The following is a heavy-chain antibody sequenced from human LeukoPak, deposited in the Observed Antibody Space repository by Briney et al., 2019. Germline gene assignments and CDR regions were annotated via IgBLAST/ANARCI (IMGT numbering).Heavy chain of an antibody. CDR1: GGSISSCY. Sequence: SETLSLTCTVSGGSISSCYWSWIRQHPGKGLEWIGYIYYSGSTYYNPSLKSRVTISVDTSKNQFSLKLRSVTAADTAVYYCARVDTRQQGGAWGQGTLVTDSS. CDR2: IYYSGST. CDR3: ARVDTRQQGGA. D-gene: IGHD2-2*01. V-gene: IGHV4-59*06. J-gene: IGHJ4*02.